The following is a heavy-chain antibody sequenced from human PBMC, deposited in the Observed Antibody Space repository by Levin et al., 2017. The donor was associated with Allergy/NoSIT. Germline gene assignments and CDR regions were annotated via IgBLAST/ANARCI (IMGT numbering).Heavy chain of an antibody. Sequence: GGSLRLSCKGSGYSFTSYWIGWVRQMPGKGLEWMGIIYPGDSDTRYSPSFQGQVTISADKSISTAYLQWSSLKASDTAMYYCARPDWGQYWYFDLWGRGTLVTVSS. J-gene: IGHJ2*01. CDR2: IYPGDSDT. D-gene: IGHD3/OR15-3a*01. CDR1: GYSFTSYW. CDR3: ARPDWGQYWYFDL. V-gene: IGHV5-51*01.